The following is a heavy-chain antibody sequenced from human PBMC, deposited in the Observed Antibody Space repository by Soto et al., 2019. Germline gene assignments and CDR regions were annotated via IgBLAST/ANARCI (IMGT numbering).Heavy chain of an antibody. Sequence: ASVKVSCKASGYTFTSYAMHWVRQAPGQRLEWMGWINAGNGNTKYSQKFQGRVTITRDTSASTAYMELSSLRSEDTAVYYCARDTLYDSSGYYYAGYNWFDPWSQGTLVTVSS. V-gene: IGHV1-3*01. D-gene: IGHD3-22*01. CDR1: GYTFTSYA. CDR3: ARDTLYDSSGYYYAGYNWFDP. CDR2: INAGNGNT. J-gene: IGHJ5*02.